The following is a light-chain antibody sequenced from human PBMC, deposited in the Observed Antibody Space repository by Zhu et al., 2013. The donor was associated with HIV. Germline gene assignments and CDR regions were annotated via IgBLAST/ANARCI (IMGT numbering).Light chain of an antibody. V-gene: IGKV3-20*01. CDR2: DAS. CDR3: QQYGSSPLT. CDR1: QSVSSSY. Sequence: ERVMTQSPATLSLSPGERATLSCRASQSVSSSYLAWYQQKPGQAPRLLIYDASSRATGIPDRFRGSGSGTDFTLTISRLEPEDFAVYFCQQYGSSPLTFGGGTTVEIK. J-gene: IGKJ4*01.